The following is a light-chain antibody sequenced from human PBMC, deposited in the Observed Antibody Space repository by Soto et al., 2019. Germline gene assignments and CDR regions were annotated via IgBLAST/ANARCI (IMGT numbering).Light chain of an antibody. Sequence: EIVLTQSPGTLSLSPGERATLSCRASQSVSSSYLAWYQQKPCQAHRLLIYGASSRATGIPDRFSGSGSGTDFTLSISRLEPEDFAVYNCQQYGSSQTFGGGTKVEIK. CDR3: QQYGSSQT. CDR2: GAS. CDR1: QSVSSSY. V-gene: IGKV3-20*01. J-gene: IGKJ4*01.